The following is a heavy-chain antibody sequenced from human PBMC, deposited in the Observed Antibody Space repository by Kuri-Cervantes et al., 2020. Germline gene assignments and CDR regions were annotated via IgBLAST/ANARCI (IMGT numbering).Heavy chain of an antibody. V-gene: IGHV1-69*06. CDR2: IIPIFGTA. J-gene: IGHJ4*02. D-gene: IGHD2-8*02. CDR3: ARVYCTGGVCYGFFGFDY. Sequence: SVKVSCKASGGTFSSYAISWVRQAPGQGLEWMGGIIPIFGTANYAQKFQGRVTITADRSTSTAYMELSSLRSEDTAVYYCARVYCTGGVCYGFFGFDYWGQGTLVTVSS. CDR1: GGTFSSYA.